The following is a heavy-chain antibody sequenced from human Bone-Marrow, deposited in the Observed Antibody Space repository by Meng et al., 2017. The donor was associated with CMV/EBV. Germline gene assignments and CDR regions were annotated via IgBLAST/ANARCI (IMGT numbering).Heavy chain of an antibody. J-gene: IGHJ4*02. CDR2: VSSSWSTI. CDR1: GFTFSDYY. D-gene: IGHD1-26*01. CDR3: ARGVFDLVGASFDC. V-gene: IGHV3-11*01. Sequence: GESLKISCATSGFTFSDYYMSWIRQAPGKGLEWVSYVSSSWSTIYYADSVKGRFTISRDNAKNSLYLQMNSLRAEDTAVYSCARGVFDLVGASFDCWGQGTLVTVSS.